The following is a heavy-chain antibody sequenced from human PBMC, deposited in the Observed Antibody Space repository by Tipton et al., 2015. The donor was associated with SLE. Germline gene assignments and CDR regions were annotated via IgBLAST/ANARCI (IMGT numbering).Heavy chain of an antibody. CDR2: IFYGGRT. CDR1: DGSISSSTYY. V-gene: IGHV4-39*07. Sequence: TLSLTCTVSDGSISSSTYYWGWLRQPPGKGLEWIGSIFYGGRTYYNPSLKSRVTMSAHTSENQFSLTVDSVTAADTAVYYCARHTYSIGWVDRWGQGTLVTVSS. D-gene: IGHD6-19*01. J-gene: IGHJ5*02. CDR3: ARHTYSIGWVDR.